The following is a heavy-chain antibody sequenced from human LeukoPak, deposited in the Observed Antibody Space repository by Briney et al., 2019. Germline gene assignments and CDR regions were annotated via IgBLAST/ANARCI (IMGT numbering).Heavy chain of an antibody. J-gene: IGHJ1*01. CDR1: GGSISSYY. V-gene: IGHV4-4*07. Sequence: PSETLSLTCTVSGGSISSYYWSWIRQPAGKGLEWIGRIYTSVSTNYNPSLKSRVTMSVDTSKSQFSLKLSSVTAADTALYFCARRRSYDSSGYLEWGQGTLVTVSS. CDR3: ARRRSYDSSGYLE. CDR2: IYTSVST. D-gene: IGHD3-22*01.